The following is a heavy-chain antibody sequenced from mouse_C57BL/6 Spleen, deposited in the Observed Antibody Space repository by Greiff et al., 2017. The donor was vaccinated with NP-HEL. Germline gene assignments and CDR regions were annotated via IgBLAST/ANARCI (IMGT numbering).Heavy chain of an antibody. CDR3: ARAGDSNSFDY. J-gene: IGHJ2*01. Sequence: VQLQQPGAELVMPGASVKLSCKASGYTFTSSWMHWVKQRPGQGLEWIGEIDPSDSDTNYNQKFKGKATLTVDKSSSTAYMQLSSLTSEDSAVYFCARAGDSNSFDYWGQGTTLTVSS. CDR2: IDPSDSDT. CDR1: GYTFTSSW. D-gene: IGHD2-5*01. V-gene: IGHV1-69*01.